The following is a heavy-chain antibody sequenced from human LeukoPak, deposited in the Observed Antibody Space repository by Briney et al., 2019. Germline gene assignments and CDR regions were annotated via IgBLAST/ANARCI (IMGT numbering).Heavy chain of an antibody. J-gene: IGHJ5*02. CDR1: GYSFTSYW. V-gene: IGHV5-51*01. D-gene: IGHD3-22*01. CDR3: ARGSGYYDSSGPHWFDP. CDR2: IYPGDSDT. Sequence: GESLKISCKGSGYSFTSYWIGWVRQMPGKGLEWMGIIYPGDSDTRYSPSFQGQVTISVDKSIRIAYLQWSSLKASDTAMYYCARGSGYYDSSGPHWFDPCGQGTLVTVSS.